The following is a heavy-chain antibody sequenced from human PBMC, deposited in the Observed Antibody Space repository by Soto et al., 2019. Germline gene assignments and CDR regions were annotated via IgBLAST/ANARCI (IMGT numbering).Heavy chain of an antibody. CDR1: GDSVSSNSAA. Sequence: SQTLSLTCAISGDSVSSNSAAWNWIRQSPSRGLEWLGRTYYRSKWYNDYAVSVKSRITINPDTSKNQFSLQLNSVTPEDTAVYYCARDDCTNGVCYDRMEATFDPWGQGTLVTVSS. J-gene: IGHJ5*02. CDR2: TYYRSKWYN. D-gene: IGHD2-8*01. V-gene: IGHV6-1*01. CDR3: ARDDCTNGVCYDRMEATFDP.